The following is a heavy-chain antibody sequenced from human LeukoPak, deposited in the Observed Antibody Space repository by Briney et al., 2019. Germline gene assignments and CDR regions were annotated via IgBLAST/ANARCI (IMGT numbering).Heavy chain of an antibody. D-gene: IGHD2-2*01. Sequence: GGSLRLSCAASGFTLSSYWMSWVRQAPGKGLEGVANIKQDGCEKYYVDSVKGRFTISRDNAKNSLYLQMNSLRAEDTAVYYCARGRGYCSSTSCYFFGFDYWGQGTLVTVSS. CDR3: ARGRGYCSSTSCYFFGFDY. J-gene: IGHJ4*02. CDR2: IKQDGCEK. CDR1: GFTLSSYW. V-gene: IGHV3-7*03.